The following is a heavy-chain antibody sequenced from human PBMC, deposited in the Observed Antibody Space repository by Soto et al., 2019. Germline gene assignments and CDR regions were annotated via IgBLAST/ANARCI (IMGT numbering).Heavy chain of an antibody. CDR1: GASITSDDYF. CDR2: FYYTGST. J-gene: IGHJ6*02. V-gene: IGHV4-30-4*01. CDR3: ARGSMSRGGLSLDL. D-gene: IGHD3-10*01. Sequence: QVQLQESGPGLVKPSQTLSLTCTVSGASITSDDYFWGWIRQPPGQGLEWTAFFYYTGSTYYNPSLKSRATISVDTAKFQCSLRLLSVTAADSAVYYCARGSMSRGGLSLDLWGQGITVTVSS.